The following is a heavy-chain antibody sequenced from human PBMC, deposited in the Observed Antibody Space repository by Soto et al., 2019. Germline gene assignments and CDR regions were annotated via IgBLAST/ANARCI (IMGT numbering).Heavy chain of an antibody. CDR3: ARISCKGGSCYFDFDH. CDR2: IIPMYGTA. CDR1: ADTFSSCD. V-gene: IGHV1-69*13. J-gene: IGHJ4*02. Sequence: SVKVSCKASADTFSSCDISWVRQAPGQGLEWVVGIIPMYGTAKTAQKSQCRVTITADESTCTAYLYLSSLRSEDTAVYFCARISCKGGSCYFDFDHWGQGTLVTVSS. D-gene: IGHD2-15*01.